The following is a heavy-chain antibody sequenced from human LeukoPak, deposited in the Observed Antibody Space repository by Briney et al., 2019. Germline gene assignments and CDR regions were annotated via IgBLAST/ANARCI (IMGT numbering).Heavy chain of an antibody. Sequence: SVKVSCKASGYTFTGYYMHWVRQAPGQGLEWMGGIIPIFGTANYAQKFQGRVTITADESTSTAYMELSSLRSEDTAVYYCASINYYDSSGSTPGAFDIWGQGTMVTVSS. CDR3: ASINYYDSSGSTPGAFDI. J-gene: IGHJ3*02. CDR1: GYTFTGYY. V-gene: IGHV1-69*13. CDR2: IIPIFGTA. D-gene: IGHD3-22*01.